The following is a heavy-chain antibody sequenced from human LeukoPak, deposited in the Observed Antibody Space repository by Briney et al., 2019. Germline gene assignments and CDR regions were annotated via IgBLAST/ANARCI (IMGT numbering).Heavy chain of an antibody. V-gene: IGHV1-3*01. CDR2: INAGNGNT. Sequence: ASVKVSCKASGYTFTSHAIHWVRQAPGQRLEWMGWINAGNGNTKYSQKFQGRVTITRDTSASTAYMELSSLRSEDTAVYYCARDRGGVGARNWFDPWGQGTLVTVSS. J-gene: IGHJ5*02. D-gene: IGHD1-26*01. CDR1: GYTFTSHA. CDR3: ARDRGGVGARNWFDP.